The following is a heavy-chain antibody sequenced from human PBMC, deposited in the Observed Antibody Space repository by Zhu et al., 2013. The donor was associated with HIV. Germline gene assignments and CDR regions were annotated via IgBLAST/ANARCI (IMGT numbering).Heavy chain of an antibody. J-gene: IGHJ4*02. CDR1: GYTFSTYG. V-gene: IGHV1-18*01. CDR3: AEGFDY. Sequence: KPGASVKVSCRASGYTFSTYGITWVRQAPGQGLEWMGWISSYNGRTNYAHNLQGRVTMTTDTSTSTAYMELRSLRSDDTAVYYCAEGFDYWGQGNPGHRLL. CDR2: ISSYNGRT.